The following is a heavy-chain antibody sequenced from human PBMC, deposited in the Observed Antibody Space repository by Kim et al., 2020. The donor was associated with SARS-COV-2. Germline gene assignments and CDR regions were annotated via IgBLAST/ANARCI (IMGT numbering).Heavy chain of an antibody. J-gene: IGHJ4*02. Sequence: KGRFTISRDNAKNSLYLKMNSLRAEDTAVYYCARDRDIVVVPAANIDDYWGQGTLVTVSS. D-gene: IGHD2-2*01. V-gene: IGHV3-11*06. CDR3: ARDRDIVVVPAANIDDY.